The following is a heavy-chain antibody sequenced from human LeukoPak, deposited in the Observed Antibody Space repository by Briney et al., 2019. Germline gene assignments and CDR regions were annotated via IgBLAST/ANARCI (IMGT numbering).Heavy chain of an antibody. CDR2: IYSGGST. CDR1: GFTVSSNY. D-gene: IGHD6-13*01. Sequence: GGSLRLSCAASGFTVSSNYMSWVRQAPGKGLEWVSVIYSGGSTYYADSVKDRFTISRHNSKNTLYLQMNSLRAEDTAVYYCARDGTAAGTVAFDIWGQGTMVTVSS. CDR3: ARDGTAAGTVAFDI. J-gene: IGHJ3*02. V-gene: IGHV3-53*04.